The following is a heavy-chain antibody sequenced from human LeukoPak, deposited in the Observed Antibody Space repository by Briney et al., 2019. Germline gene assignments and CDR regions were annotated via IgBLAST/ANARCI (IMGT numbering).Heavy chain of an antibody. D-gene: IGHD3-22*01. CDR3: AREGYYDSSGYLDY. V-gene: IGHV3-20*04. CDR1: GFTFDDYG. J-gene: IGHJ4*02. CDR2: INWNGGST. Sequence: GGSLRLSCAACGFTFDDYGMSWVRQAPGKGLEWVSGINWNGGSTGYADSVKGRFTISRDNAKNSLYLQMNSLRAEDTALYYCAREGYYDSSGYLDYWGQGTLVTVSS.